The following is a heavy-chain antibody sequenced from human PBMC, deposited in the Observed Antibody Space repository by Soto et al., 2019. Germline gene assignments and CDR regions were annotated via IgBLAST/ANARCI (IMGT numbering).Heavy chain of an antibody. CDR1: GGSFSGYY. J-gene: IGHJ5*02. CDR2: INHSGST. D-gene: IGHD3-10*01. Sequence: SETLSLTCAVYGGSFSGYYWSWIRQPPGKGLEWIGEINHSGSTNYNPSLKSRVTISVDTSKNQFSLKLSSVTAADTAVYYCARLPIMFRENWFAPGGKGTLVTVPS. CDR3: ARLPIMFRENWFAP. V-gene: IGHV4-34*01.